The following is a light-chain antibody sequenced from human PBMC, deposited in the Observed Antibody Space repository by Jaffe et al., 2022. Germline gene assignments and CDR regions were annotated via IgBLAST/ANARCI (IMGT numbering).Light chain of an antibody. V-gene: IGKV1-5*03. CDR1: QNIRTW. Sequence: DIQMTQSPSTLSASVGDRVTITCRASQNIRTWLAWYQQKPGKAPKLLIYKTSTLDYGVPSRFSGSGSGTEFTLTISCLQPDDFATYYCQQYNSYSLFTFGPGTKVDIK. J-gene: IGKJ3*01. CDR2: KTS. CDR3: QQYNSYSLFT.